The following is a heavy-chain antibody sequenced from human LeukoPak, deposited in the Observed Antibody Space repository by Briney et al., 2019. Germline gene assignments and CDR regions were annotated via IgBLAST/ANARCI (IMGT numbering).Heavy chain of an antibody. V-gene: IGHV3-15*01. D-gene: IGHD1-1*01. CDR3: TTHDPINRS. CDR2: IKNKADGGTT. CDR1: GFTFSNAW. J-gene: IGHJ4*02. Sequence: GGSLRLSCAASGFTFSNAWMSWVRQTPGKGLEWVGRIKNKADGGTTDYAAPVKGRFTISRDDSKNTLYLQMNSLKTEDTAMYYCTTHDPINRSWGQGTLVTVSS.